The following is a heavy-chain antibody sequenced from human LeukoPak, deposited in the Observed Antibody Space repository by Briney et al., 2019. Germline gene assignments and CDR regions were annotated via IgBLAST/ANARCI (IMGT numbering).Heavy chain of an antibody. CDR2: IYYSGST. CDR1: GGSISNYY. D-gene: IGHD2-2*01. Sequence: SETLSLTCTVSGGSISNYYWSWIRQSPGKGLEWIGYIYYSGSTNYNPSLKSRVTISVDTSKNQFSLKLSSVTAADTAVYYCAGAPVYQLLHSYWGQGALVTVSS. CDR3: AGAPVYQLLHSY. J-gene: IGHJ4*02. V-gene: IGHV4-59*01.